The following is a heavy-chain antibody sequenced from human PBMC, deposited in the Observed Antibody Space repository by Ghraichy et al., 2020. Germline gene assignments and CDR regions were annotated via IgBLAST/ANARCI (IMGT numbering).Heavy chain of an antibody. CDR2: IDSTGITI. D-gene: IGHD5-18*01. V-gene: IGHV3-48*02. Sequence: GGSLRLSCTAPRITFSSDGMNWVRQAPGKGLEWVSYSYIDSTGITIHYADSVKGRFTISRDNAKNSLYLQMNSLRDEDTAVYYCARGYGYFDYWGQGILVTVSS. J-gene: IGHJ4*02. CDR3: ARGYGYFDY. CDR1: RITFSSDG.